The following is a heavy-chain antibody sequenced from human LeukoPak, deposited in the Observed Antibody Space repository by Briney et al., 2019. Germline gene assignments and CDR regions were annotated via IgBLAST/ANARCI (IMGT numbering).Heavy chain of an antibody. Sequence: ASVKVSCKASGGTFSSYAISWVRQAPGQGLEWMGRIIPIFGTANYARKFQGRVTITTDESTSTAYMELSSLRSEDTAVYYCARGVAVAGNAPYYYYYMDVWGKGTTVTVSS. CDR1: GGTFSSYA. D-gene: IGHD6-19*01. CDR2: IIPIFGTA. V-gene: IGHV1-69*05. J-gene: IGHJ6*03. CDR3: ARGVAVAGNAPYYYYYMDV.